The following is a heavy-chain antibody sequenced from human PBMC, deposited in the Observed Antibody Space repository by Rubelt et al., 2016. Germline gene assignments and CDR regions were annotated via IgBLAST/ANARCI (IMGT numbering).Heavy chain of an antibody. Sequence: EVQLVESGGGLVQPGGSLRLSCAASGFTVSNNYMSWVRQAPGKGLEWISVIYSSGSTYYADSVKGRFTISRDNSKNTLYLQMNSLRAEDTAVYYCARSSRGYNYLHVDYWGQGTLVTVSS. CDR2: IYSSGST. V-gene: IGHV3-66*01. CDR1: GFTVSNNY. CDR3: ARSSRGYNYLHVDY. D-gene: IGHD5-18*01. J-gene: IGHJ4*02.